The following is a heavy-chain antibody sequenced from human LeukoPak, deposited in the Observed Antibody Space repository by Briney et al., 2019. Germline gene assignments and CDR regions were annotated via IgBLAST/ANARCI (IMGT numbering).Heavy chain of an antibody. CDR2: ITSNSGSI. CDR1: GFTFGDYT. Sequence: GGSLRLSCAASGFTFGDYTMHWVRQVPGKGLEWVSGITSNSGSIDYADSVRGRFTISRDNAKNSLFLQMNCLGAEDTALYYCAKGNWGSAFDIWGQGTMVTVSS. CDR3: AKGNWGSAFDI. J-gene: IGHJ3*02. D-gene: IGHD7-27*01. V-gene: IGHV3-9*01.